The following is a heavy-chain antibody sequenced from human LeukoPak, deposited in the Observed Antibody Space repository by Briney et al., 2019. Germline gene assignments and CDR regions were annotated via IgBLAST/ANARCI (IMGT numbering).Heavy chain of an antibody. CDR3: ARARVGSVLPDY. D-gene: IGHD2-15*01. Sequence: ASEKVSCKACVYSFNRYDINWVRQATGQGLEWMGWMNLNSGNTGYAQKLQGSVTMTRNTSISTAYMELSSQRSEYTAVYYCARARVGSVLPDYWGQGTLVTVSS. J-gene: IGHJ4*02. CDR1: VYSFNRYD. V-gene: IGHV1-8*01. CDR2: MNLNSGNT.